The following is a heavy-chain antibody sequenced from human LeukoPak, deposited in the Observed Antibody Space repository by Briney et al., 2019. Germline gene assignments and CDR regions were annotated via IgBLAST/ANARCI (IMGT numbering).Heavy chain of an antibody. D-gene: IGHD3-22*01. CDR2: IYYSGST. CDR3: ATDRSGYYYFEY. J-gene: IGHJ4*02. V-gene: IGHV4-59*01. CDR1: GGSISNYY. Sequence: SETLSLTCTVSGGSISNYYWSWIRQPPGKGLEWIGYIYYSGSTNYNPSLKSRVTISVDKSKNQFSLKLSSVTAADTAVYYCATDRSGYYYFEYWGQGTLVTVSS.